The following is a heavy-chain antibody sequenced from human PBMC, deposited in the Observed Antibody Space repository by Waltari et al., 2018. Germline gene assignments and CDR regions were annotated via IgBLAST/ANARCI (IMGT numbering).Heavy chain of an antibody. CDR3: ARLGGKMRAAAGTYLDY. CDR1: GYSFTSYW. J-gene: IGHJ4*02. CDR2: IYPGESYT. Sequence: EVQLVQSGAEVKKPGESLKISCKGSGYSFTSYWIGWVRQMPGKGLEWMGFIYPGESYTRYSPSVQGQVTISADKSISTAYLQWSSLKASDTAMYYCARLGGKMRAAAGTYLDYWGQGTLVTVSS. V-gene: IGHV5-51*03. D-gene: IGHD6-13*01.